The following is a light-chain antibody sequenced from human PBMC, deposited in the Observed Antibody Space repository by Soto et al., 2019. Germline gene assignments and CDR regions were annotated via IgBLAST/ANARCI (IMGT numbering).Light chain of an antibody. J-gene: IGLJ2*01. CDR3: AAWDESLNHPV. V-gene: IGLV1-44*01. Sequence: QSVLTQPPSVSGAPGQRLTISCAGTSSNIGAGFDVHWYQQFPGTAPKLLIFRTNQRPSGVPDRFSGSKSGTSASLAVSGLQSEDEADYYCAAWDESLNHPVFGGGTKLTVL. CDR2: RTN. CDR1: SSNIGAGFD.